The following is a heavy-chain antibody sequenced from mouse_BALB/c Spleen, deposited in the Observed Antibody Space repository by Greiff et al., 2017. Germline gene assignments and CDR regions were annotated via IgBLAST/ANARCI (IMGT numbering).Heavy chain of an antibody. V-gene: IGHV5-9-4*01. J-gene: IGHJ2*01. CDR3: AREGYGNYYFDY. CDR2: ISSGGSYT. Sequence: EVKLQESGGGLVKPGGSLKLSCAASGFTFSSYAMSWVRQSPEKRLEWVAEISSGGSYTYYPDTVTGRFTISRDNAKNTLYLEMSSLRSEDTAMYYSAREGYGNYYFDYWGQGTTLTVSS. D-gene: IGHD2-1*01. CDR1: GFTFSSYA.